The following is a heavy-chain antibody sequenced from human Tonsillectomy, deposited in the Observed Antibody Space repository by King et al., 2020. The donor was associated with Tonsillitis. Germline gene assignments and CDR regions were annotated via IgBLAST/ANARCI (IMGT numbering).Heavy chain of an antibody. CDR2: IYPGDSDT. J-gene: IGHJ3*02. V-gene: IGHV5-51*01. CDR3: AGSDGGTVFDI. CDR1: GYSFTSYW. Sequence: VQLVESGAEVKKPGESLKISCEGSGYSFTSYWIAWVRQMPGKGLEWMGIIYPGDSDTTYSPSFQGHVTISAVKSISTAYLQGSSLRASDTAMYYCAGSDGGTVFDIWGLGTMVTVSS. D-gene: IGHD1/OR15-1a*01.